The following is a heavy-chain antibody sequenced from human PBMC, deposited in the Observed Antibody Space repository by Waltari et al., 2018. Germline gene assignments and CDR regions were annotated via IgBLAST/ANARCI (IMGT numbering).Heavy chain of an antibody. CDR3: ARDGGIVVVPAAEGLGY. Sequence: QLQLQESGPGLVKPSETLSLTCTVSGGSISSSSYYWGWIRQPPGQGLEWIGSMYYSGSTYYNPSLKSRVTISVDTSKNQFSLKLSSVTAADTAVYYCARDGGIVVVPAAEGLGYWGQGTLVTVSS. V-gene: IGHV4-39*07. CDR1: GGSISSSSYY. J-gene: IGHJ4*02. D-gene: IGHD2-2*01. CDR2: MYYSGST.